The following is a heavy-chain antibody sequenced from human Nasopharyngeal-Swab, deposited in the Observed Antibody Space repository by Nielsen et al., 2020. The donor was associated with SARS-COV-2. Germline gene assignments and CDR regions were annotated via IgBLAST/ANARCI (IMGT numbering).Heavy chain of an antibody. CDR2: ISYDGSNK. CDR3: AKDYSSSWYYFDY. D-gene: IGHD6-13*01. V-gene: IGHV3-30*18. Sequence: GESLKISCAASGFTFRGCGIHWVRQAPGKGPEWVAVISYDGSNKHFADSVKGRFTISRDNSKNTLYLEMNSLRVEDTAVYYCAKDYSSSWYYFDYWGQGTLVTVSS. CDR1: GFTFRGCG. J-gene: IGHJ4*02.